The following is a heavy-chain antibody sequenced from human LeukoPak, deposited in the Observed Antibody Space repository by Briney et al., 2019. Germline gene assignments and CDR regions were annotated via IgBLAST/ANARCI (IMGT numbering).Heavy chain of an antibody. V-gene: IGHV3-33*01. CDR1: GFTFSTYG. CDR3: ASNSGSYYLGTYYFDY. Sequence: GGSLRLSCAASGFTFSTYGMHWVRQAPGKRLEWVAVTWYDGSYKYYGDSVKGRFTISRDNSKNTLYLQMNSLRAEDTAVYYCASNSGSYYLGTYYFDYWGQGTLVTVSS. CDR2: TWYDGSYK. D-gene: IGHD1-26*01. J-gene: IGHJ4*02.